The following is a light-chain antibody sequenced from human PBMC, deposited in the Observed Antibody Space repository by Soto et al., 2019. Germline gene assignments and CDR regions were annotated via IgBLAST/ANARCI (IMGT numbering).Light chain of an antibody. CDR1: SSDVGSYNF. CDR2: EVS. Sequence: QSVLTQPASVSGSPGQSIIISCTGTSSDVGSYNFVSWYQQHPGKAPKLMIYEVSQRPSGVSNRFSGSKSGNTASLTISGLQPEDEADYYCCSYAGNSGVFGGGTKVTVL. J-gene: IGLJ3*02. V-gene: IGLV2-23*02. CDR3: CSYAGNSGV.